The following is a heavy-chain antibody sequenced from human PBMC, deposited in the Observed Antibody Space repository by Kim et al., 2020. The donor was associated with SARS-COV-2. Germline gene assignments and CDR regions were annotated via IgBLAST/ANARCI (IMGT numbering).Heavy chain of an antibody. V-gene: IGHV1-18*01. D-gene: IGHD3-9*01. J-gene: IGHJ4*02. CDR1: GYTFTSYG. Sequence: ASVKVSCKASGYTFTSYGISWVRQAPGQGLEWMGWISAYNGNTNYAQKLQGRVTMTTDTSTSTAYMELRSLRSDDTAVYYCARTMGDYDILTGYYTLPLDYWGQGTLVTVSS. CDR3: ARTMGDYDILTGYYTLPLDY. CDR2: ISAYNGNT.